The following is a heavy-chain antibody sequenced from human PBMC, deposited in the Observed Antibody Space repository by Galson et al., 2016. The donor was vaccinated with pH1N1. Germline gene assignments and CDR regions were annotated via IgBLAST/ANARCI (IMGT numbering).Heavy chain of an antibody. CDR2: INQDGSAK. J-gene: IGHJ4*02. CDR3: ARAVGCGSCH. CDR1: GFPFSTYW. D-gene: IGHD2-15*01. V-gene: IGHV3-7*05. Sequence: SLRLSCAASGFPFSTYWMHWVRQAPGKGLEWVANINQDGSAKYYVDSVKGRFTISRDNSKNSVYLQMNSLRAEDTAVYYCARAVGCGSCHWGQGTLVTVSS.